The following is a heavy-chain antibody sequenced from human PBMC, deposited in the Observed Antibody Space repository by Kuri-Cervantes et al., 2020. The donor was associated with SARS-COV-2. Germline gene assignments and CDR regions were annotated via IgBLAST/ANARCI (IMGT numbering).Heavy chain of an antibody. Sequence: GSLRLSCTVSGGSISSSSYYWGWIRQPPGKGLEWIGSIYYSGSTYYNPSLKSRVTMSVDTSKNQFSLKLSSVTAADTAVYYCARVPRRNSPHRDKTYRSSSRSYYYYYMDVWGKGTTVTVSS. V-gene: IGHV4-39*01. CDR3: ARVPRRNSPHRDKTYRSSSRSYYYYYMDV. CDR2: IYYSGST. CDR1: GGSISSSSYY. D-gene: IGHD6-6*01. J-gene: IGHJ6*03.